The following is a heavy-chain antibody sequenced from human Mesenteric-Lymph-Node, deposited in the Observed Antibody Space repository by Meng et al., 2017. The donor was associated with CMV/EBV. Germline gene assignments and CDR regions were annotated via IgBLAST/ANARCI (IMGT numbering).Heavy chain of an antibody. CDR2: ISGLGGRI. D-gene: IGHD3-22*01. V-gene: IGHV3-23*01. CDR3: AKGDFDYYDSSCYFDY. CDR1: GFTFSNYA. J-gene: IGHJ4*02. Sequence: GESLKISCAASGFTFSNYAMNWVRQAPGKGLEWVSAISGLGGRIDYADSVKGRFTISRDNSKNTLYLQMNSLRADDTAVYYCAKGDFDYYDSSCYFDYWGQGTLVTVSS.